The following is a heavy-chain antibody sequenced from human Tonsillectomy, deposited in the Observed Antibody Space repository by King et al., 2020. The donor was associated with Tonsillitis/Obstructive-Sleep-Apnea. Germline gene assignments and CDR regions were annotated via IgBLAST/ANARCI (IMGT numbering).Heavy chain of an antibody. D-gene: IGHD3-16*01. CDR3: ARQIWGGYRPFDY. J-gene: IGHJ4*02. Sequence: VQLQESGPGLVKPSETLSLTCTVSGGSISSSSYYWGWIRQPPGKGLEWIGSIYYSGSTYYNPSLKSRVTISVDPSKNQFSLKLSSVTAADTAVYYCARQIWGGYRPFDYWGQGTLVTVSS. V-gene: IGHV4-39*01. CDR1: GGSISSSSYY. CDR2: IYYSGST.